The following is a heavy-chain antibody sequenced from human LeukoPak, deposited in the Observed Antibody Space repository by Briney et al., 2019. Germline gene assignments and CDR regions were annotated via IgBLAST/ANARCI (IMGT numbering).Heavy chain of an antibody. CDR3: ARRAIDYGDYSIAFDI. CDR2: IYYSWST. D-gene: IGHD4-17*01. Sequence: SETLSLTCTVSGGSISSGDYYWSWIRQPPGKGLEWIGYIYYSWSTYYNSSLKSRVTISVHTSKNQFSLKLSSVTAADTAVYYCARRAIDYGDYSIAFDIWGQGTMVTVSS. CDR1: GGSISSGDYY. V-gene: IGHV4-30-4*01. J-gene: IGHJ3*02.